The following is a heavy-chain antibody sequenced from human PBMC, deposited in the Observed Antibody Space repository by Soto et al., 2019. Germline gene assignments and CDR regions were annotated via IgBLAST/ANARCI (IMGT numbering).Heavy chain of an antibody. J-gene: IGHJ4*02. D-gene: IGHD4-4*01. CDR3: ARDRSVNRPITGPFDS. V-gene: IGHV1-3*01. CDR2: INAGSGDT. Sequence: ASVKVSCKASGYTFGSFAMHWLRQAPGQRLEWLGWINAGSGDTKYSEKFQGRIAITRDASATTAYLGLNSLKSGDTAVYYCARDRSVNRPITGPFDSWGQGTLVTVSS. CDR1: GYTFGSFA.